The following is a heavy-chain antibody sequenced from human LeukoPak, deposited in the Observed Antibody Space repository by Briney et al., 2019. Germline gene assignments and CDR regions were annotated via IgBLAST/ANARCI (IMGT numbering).Heavy chain of an antibody. V-gene: IGHV4-59*08. J-gene: IGHJ4*02. CDR2: IYYNGST. Sequence: SETLSLTCTVSGGSISSYYWSWMRQPPGKGLERIGYIYYNGSTNYHPCLKTRVTISVDKSKNQFALRLSSVSTADSAEYYCARARVGAFDYWGQGTLVTVSS. D-gene: IGHD4-17*01. CDR1: GGSISSYY. CDR3: ARARVGAFDY.